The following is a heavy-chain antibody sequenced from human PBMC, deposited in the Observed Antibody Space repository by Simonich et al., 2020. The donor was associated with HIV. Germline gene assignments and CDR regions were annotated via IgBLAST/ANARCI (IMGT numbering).Heavy chain of an antibody. CDR2: IYDGSST. CDR1: GGSISSSSYY. CDR3: ARGLGYFDY. V-gene: IGHV4-39*07. Sequence: QLQLQESGPGLVKPSETLSLTCTVSGGSISSSSYYWGWIRQPPGKGLEWIGTIYDGSSTYHNPSLKSRVTISLDTSKNQFSLNLSSVTAADTAVYYCARGLGYFDYWAQGTLVTVSS. J-gene: IGHJ4*02. D-gene: IGHD3-9*01.